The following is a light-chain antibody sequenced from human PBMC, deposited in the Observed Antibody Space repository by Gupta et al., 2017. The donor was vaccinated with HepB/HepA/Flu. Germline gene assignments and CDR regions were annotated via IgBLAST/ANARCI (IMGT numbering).Light chain of an antibody. Sequence: DFVMTRSPFSLPVTLGQPASISCRSSQSLVHRDGNTYLNWFQQRPGQSPRRLIYRVSHRDSGLPDRISSSASGADFTLIISRGDAEDVGVYCCKQYIHWAWTFGQGTKLEIK. CDR1: QSLVHRDGNTY. CDR3: KQYIHWAWT. J-gene: IGKJ1*01. V-gene: IGKV2-30*02. CDR2: RVS.